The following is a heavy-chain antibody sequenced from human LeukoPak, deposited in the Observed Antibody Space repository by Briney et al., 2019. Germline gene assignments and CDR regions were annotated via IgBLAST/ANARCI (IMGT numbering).Heavy chain of an antibody. CDR3: ARGHPRLDV. CDR2: INYSGST. J-gene: IGHJ6*02. Sequence: SETLSLTCTISGGSIRSYHWTWIRQPPGKGLEWIGYINYSGSTTYNPSLKSRVTMSRDTSKNEFSLELGSVAAADKAVYYCARGHPRLDVWGQGTTVTVSS. CDR1: GGSIRSYH. V-gene: IGHV4-59*08.